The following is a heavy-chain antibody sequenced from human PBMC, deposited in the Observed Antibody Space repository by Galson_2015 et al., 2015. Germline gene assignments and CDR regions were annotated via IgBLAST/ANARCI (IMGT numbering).Heavy chain of an antibody. D-gene: IGHD1-26*01. CDR3: AKDRDSGSYYYYYGMDV. V-gene: IGHV3-53*01. Sequence: SLRLSCAASGFSVSNNYMSWVRQAPGKGLEWVSVIYSAGRTDYADSVKGRFTISRDNSKNTLYLQMNSLRAEDTAVYYCAKDRDSGSYYYYYGMDVWGQGTTVTVSS. CDR1: GFSVSNNY. J-gene: IGHJ6*02. CDR2: IYSAGRT.